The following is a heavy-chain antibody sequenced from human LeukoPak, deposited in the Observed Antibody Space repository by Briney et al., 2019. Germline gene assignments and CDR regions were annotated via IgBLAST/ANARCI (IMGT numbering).Heavy chain of an antibody. CDR2: IHHSGST. J-gene: IGHJ3*02. Sequence: SETLSLTCTVSGYSISSGYYWGWIRQPPGKGLELIGSIHHSGSTYYNPSLKSRVTISVDRSKNQFSLKLSSVTAADTAVYYCAREGWYCSSTSCSDAFDIWGQGTMVTVSS. D-gene: IGHD2-2*01. CDR3: AREGWYCSSTSCSDAFDI. CDR1: GYSISSGYY. V-gene: IGHV4-38-2*02.